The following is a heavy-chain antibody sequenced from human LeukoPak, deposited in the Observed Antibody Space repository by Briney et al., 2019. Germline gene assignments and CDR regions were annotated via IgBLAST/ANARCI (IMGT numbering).Heavy chain of an antibody. D-gene: IGHD6-19*01. V-gene: IGHV4-59*01. CDR3: ARASGWYAFDI. Sequence: TPSETLSLTCTVSGGSISSYYWSWIRQSPGKRLEWIGYIFYSGSTNYNPSLKSRVTLSVDTSKNQFSLKLSSVTAADTAVYYCARASGWYAFDIWGQGTMVTVSS. J-gene: IGHJ3*02. CDR1: GGSISSYY. CDR2: IFYSGST.